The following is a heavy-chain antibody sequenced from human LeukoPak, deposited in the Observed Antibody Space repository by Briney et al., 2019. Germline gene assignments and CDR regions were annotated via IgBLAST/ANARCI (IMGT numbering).Heavy chain of an antibody. CDR2: INHSGST. CDR1: GGSFSGYY. V-gene: IGHV4-34*01. Sequence: PSETLSLTRAVYGGSFSGYYWSWIRQPPGKGLEWIGEINHSGSTNYNPSLKSRVTISVDASKNHFSLKLSSVTAADTAVYYCAGTYYYDSSGYYHYSLWGQGTLVTVSS. D-gene: IGHD3-22*01. CDR3: AGTYYYDSSGYYHYSL. J-gene: IGHJ4*02.